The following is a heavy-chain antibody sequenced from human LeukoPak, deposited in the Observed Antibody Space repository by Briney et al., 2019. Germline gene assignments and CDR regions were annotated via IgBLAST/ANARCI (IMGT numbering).Heavy chain of an antibody. D-gene: IGHD5/OR15-5a*01. V-gene: IGHV3-48*01. CDR2: ISSSSTI. CDR1: GFTFSSYS. J-gene: IGHJ3*02. CDR3: ARGVSGTGPDI. Sequence: GGSLRLSCAASGFTFSSYSMNWVRQAPGKGLEWVSYISSSSTIYYADSVKGRFTISRDNAKNSLYLQMNSLRAEDTAVYYCARGVSGTGPDIWGLGTMVTVSS.